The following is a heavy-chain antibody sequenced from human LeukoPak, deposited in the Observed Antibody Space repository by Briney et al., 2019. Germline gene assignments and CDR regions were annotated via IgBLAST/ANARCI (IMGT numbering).Heavy chain of an antibody. CDR2: IYSGGST. V-gene: IGHV3-53*01. CDR1: GFTFSNYW. J-gene: IGHJ5*02. D-gene: IGHD2-2*01. CDR3: ARAIVVVPAAMRIGWFDP. Sequence: GGSLRLSCAASGFTFSNYWMSWVRQAPGKGLEWVSVIYSGGSTYYADSVKGRFTISRDNSKNTLYLQMNSLRAEDTAVYYCARAIVVVPAAMRIGWFDPWGQGTLVTVSS.